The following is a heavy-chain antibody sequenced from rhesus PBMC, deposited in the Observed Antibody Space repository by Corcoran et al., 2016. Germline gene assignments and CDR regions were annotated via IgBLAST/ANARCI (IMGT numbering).Heavy chain of an antibody. D-gene: IGHD7-45*01. V-gene: IGHV4-122*02. CDR3: AGAGDRDY. J-gene: IGHJ4*01. CDR1: GGSISGYY. Sequence: QLQLQESGPGLVKPSETLSLTCAVSGGSISGYYWSWIRQPPGKGLEWIGYITYSGSPSYNPSRKMRVTISRGTSKHQFSLKLSSVSAADTAVYCCAGAGDRDYWGQGVLVTVSS. CDR2: ITYSGSP.